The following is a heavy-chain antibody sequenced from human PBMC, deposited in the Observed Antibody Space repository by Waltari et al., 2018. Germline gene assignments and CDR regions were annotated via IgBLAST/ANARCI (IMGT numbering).Heavy chain of an antibody. CDR2: INHSGST. J-gene: IGHJ4*02. D-gene: IGHD6-19*01. V-gene: IGHV4-34*01. CDR1: GGSFSGYY. Sequence: QVQLQQWGAGLLKPSETLSLTRAVYGGSFSGYYWSWIRQPPGKGLEWIGEINHSGSTNYNPSLKSRVTISVDTSKNQFSLKLSSVTAADTAVYYCASRSSGWYWGYFDYWGQGTLVTVSS. CDR3: ASRSSGWYWGYFDY.